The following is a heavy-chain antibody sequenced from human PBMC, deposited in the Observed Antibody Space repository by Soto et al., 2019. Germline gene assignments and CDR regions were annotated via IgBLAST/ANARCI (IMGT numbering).Heavy chain of an antibody. D-gene: IGHD5-12*01. CDR3: ATVATHSYNWFDP. CDR1: GFTFSNYG. V-gene: IGHV3-23*01. J-gene: IGHJ5*02. CDR2: ISGSDGTRT. Sequence: GGSLRLSCAASGFTFSNYGMSWVRQAPGKGLEWVSAISGSDGTRTNYADSVKGRFTISRDNAKNTVYLQMNSLRAEDTAVYYCATVATHSYNWFDPWGQGTPVTVSS.